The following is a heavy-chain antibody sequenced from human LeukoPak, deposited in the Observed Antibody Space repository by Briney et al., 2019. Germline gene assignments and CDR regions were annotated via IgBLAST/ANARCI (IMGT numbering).Heavy chain of an antibody. CDR1: GGSISSSSYY. D-gene: IGHD2-15*01. CDR2: MFYSGST. V-gene: IGHV4-39*07. Sequence: SETLSLTCAVSGGSISSSSYYWAWIRQPPGKGLEWVGSMFYSGSTYYNPSLKSRVTISVNTSKNQFSLKLSSVTAADTAVYYCARLVRSLDLLGRIDYWGQGTLVTVSS. CDR3: ARLVRSLDLLGRIDY. J-gene: IGHJ4*02.